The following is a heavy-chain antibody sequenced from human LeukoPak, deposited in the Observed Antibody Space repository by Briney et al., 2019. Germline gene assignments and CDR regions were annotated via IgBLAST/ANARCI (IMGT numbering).Heavy chain of an antibody. CDR3: ARDKVGIGVVIMSGFYP. J-gene: IGHJ5*02. CDR1: GYTFTSYG. V-gene: IGHV1-18*01. Sequence: ASVKVSCKASGYTFTSYGISWVRQAPGQGLEWMGWISAYNGNTNYAQKLQGRVTMTTDTSTSTAYMELRSLRSDDTAVYYCARDKVGIGVVIMSGFYPWGQGTLVTVSS. CDR2: ISAYNGNT. D-gene: IGHD3-3*01.